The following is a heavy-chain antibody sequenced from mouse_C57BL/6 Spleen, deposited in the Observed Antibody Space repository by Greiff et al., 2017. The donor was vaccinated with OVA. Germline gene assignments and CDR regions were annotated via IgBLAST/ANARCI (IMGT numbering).Heavy chain of an antibody. V-gene: IGHV3-6*01. J-gene: IGHJ4*01. CDR1: GYSITSGYY. CDR2: ISYDGSN. CDR3: AREAGITTDYYAMDY. Sequence: DVKLQESGPGLVKPSQSLSLTCSVTGYSITSGYYWNWIRQFPGNKLEWMGYISYDGSNNYNPSLKNRISITRDTSKNQFFLKLNSVTTEDTATYYCAREAGITTDYYAMDYWGQGTSVTVSS. D-gene: IGHD1-1*01.